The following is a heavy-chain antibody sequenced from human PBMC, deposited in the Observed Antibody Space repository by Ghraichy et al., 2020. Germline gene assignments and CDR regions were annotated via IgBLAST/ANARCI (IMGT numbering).Heavy chain of an antibody. CDR1: GASLNNYY. CDR2: TSKSGNT. CDR3: ARYRGVTAPAGFDF. Sequence: SETLSLTCTVSGASLNNYYWGWIRQPPGKRLEWIAYTSKSGNTDYNPYLKSRLIVSLDTSKNQLSLMLTSLSDADTAMYYCARYRGVTAPAGFDFWGRGALVTVSS. J-gene: IGHJ4*02. V-gene: IGHV4-59*12. D-gene: IGHD3-10*01.